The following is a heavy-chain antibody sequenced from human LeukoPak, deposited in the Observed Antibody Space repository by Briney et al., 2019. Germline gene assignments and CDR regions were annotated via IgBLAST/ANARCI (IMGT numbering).Heavy chain of an antibody. CDR3: AKAALPAHINNPHWFDP. J-gene: IGHJ5*02. D-gene: IGHD2-21*01. Sequence: GGSLRLSCAASGFTFSSYWMHWVRQAPGKGLEWVSAISGSGGSTYYADSVKGRFTISRDNSKNTLYLQMNSLRADDTAVYYCAKAALPAHINNPHWFDPWGQGTLVTVSS. CDR1: GFTFSSYW. CDR2: ISGSGGST. V-gene: IGHV3-23*01.